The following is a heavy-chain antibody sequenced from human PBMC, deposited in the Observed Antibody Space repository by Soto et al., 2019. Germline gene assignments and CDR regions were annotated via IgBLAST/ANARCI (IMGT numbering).Heavy chain of an antibody. V-gene: IGHV3-74*01. Sequence: PXGSLRLSCLDAEFTFSSYWMHWVRQVPGKGLVWVSRMNEDGSTTDYADSVKGRFTISRDNARNTLYLQMNSLRAEDTAVYYCARDLSGRADVWGQGTKVTVSS. J-gene: IGHJ6*01. CDR1: EFTFSSYW. D-gene: IGHD3-10*01. CDR3: ARDLSGRADV. CDR2: MNEDGSTT.